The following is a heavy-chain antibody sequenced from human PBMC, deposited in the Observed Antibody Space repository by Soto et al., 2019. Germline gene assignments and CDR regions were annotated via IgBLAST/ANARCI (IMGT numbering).Heavy chain of an antibody. CDR2: IYWNDDK. CDR3: AHRGYGDYPRDNWFDP. D-gene: IGHD4-17*01. V-gene: IGHV2-5*01. J-gene: IGHJ5*02. CDR1: GFSLTTPGAG. Sequence: QITLKESGPTLVKPTQPLTLTCTFSGFSLTTPGAGVGWSRQPPGKALEWLALIYWNDDKRYSPSLKSRLTITKDTSKNQVVLFMTNMDPVDTATYYCAHRGYGDYPRDNWFDPWGQGVPVIVSS.